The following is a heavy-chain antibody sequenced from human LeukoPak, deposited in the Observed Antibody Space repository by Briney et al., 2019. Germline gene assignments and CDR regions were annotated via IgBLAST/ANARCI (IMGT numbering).Heavy chain of an antibody. CDR3: ARDTYYYDSSGYYYCRGDY. Sequence: GGSLRLSCAASGFTFSSYAMSWVRQAPGKGLKWVSAISGSGGSTYYADSVKGRFTISRDNSKNTLYLQMNSLRAEDTAVYYCARDTYYYDSSGYYYCRGDYWGQGTLVTVSS. CDR1: GFTFSSYA. CDR2: ISGSGGST. D-gene: IGHD3-22*01. V-gene: IGHV3-23*01. J-gene: IGHJ4*02.